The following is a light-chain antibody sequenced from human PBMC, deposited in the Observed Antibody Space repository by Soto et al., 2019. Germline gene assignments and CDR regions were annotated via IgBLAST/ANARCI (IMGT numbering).Light chain of an antibody. CDR1: QSVSNTY. Sequence: EIVLTQSPGTLSLSPGERATLSCRASQSVSNTYLAWYQQKPGQAPRLLIYGASSRATGIPDRFSGSGSGTDFTLTISRLEPQDFAVYYCQQYGSSPLTFGAGTKVDIX. CDR3: QQYGSSPLT. J-gene: IGKJ4*01. CDR2: GAS. V-gene: IGKV3-20*01.